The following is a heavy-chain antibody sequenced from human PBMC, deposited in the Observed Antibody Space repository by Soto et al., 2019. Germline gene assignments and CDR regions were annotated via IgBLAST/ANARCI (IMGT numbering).Heavy chain of an antibody. Sequence: EVQLVESGGGLVKPGGSLRLSCAASGFTFSSYSMNWVRQAPGKGLEWVSSISSSSSYIYYADSVKGRFTISRDNAKNSLYLQMNSLRAEDTAVYYCASFGGITMVRGFDYWGQGTLVTVSS. CDR2: ISSSSSYI. J-gene: IGHJ4*02. CDR3: ASFGGITMVRGFDY. CDR1: GFTFSSYS. D-gene: IGHD3-10*01. V-gene: IGHV3-21*01.